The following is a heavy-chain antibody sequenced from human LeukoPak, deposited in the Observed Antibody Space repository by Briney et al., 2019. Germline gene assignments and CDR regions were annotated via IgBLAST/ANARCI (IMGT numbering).Heavy chain of an antibody. D-gene: IGHD3-10*01. CDR1: GFTFSSYA. J-gene: IGHJ4*02. V-gene: IGHV3-64D*06. Sequence: PGGSLRLSCSASGFTFSSYAMHWVRQAQGKGLEYVSAISSNGGSTYYADSVKGRFTISRDNSKNTLYLQMSSLRAEDTAVYYCVKDETYYGSGSYYNGFDYWGQGTLVTVSS. CDR2: ISSNGGST. CDR3: VKDETYYGSGSYYNGFDY.